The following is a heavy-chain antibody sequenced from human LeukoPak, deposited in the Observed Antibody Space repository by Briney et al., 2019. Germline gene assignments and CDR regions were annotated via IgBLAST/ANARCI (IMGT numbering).Heavy chain of an antibody. D-gene: IGHD3-3*01. J-gene: IGHJ5*02. V-gene: IGHV4-59*12. Sequence: MSSETLFLTCTVSGGSISTYYWSWIRQPPGKGLEWIGYIYYSGSINYNPSLKSRVTISVDTSKNQFSLKLSSVTAADTAVYYCARAEIDFWSGSTVPFPFDPWGQGTLVTVSS. CDR3: ARAEIDFWSGSTVPFPFDP. CDR2: IYYSGSI. CDR1: GGSISTYY.